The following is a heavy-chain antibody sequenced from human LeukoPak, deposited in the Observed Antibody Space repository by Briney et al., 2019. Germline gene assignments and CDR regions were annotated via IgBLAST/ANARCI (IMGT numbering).Heavy chain of an antibody. D-gene: IGHD3/OR15-3a*01. Sequence: ASVEVSCKTSGYSFTDYYMHWVRQAPGQGLEWMGWINPNSGGTNFAQRFQDRVTMTRDMSTSTVYMELSSLRSEDTAVYYCARIWTGGYWGQGTLVTVSS. CDR3: ARIWTGGY. CDR1: GYSFTDYY. V-gene: IGHV1-2*02. CDR2: INPNSGGT. J-gene: IGHJ4*02.